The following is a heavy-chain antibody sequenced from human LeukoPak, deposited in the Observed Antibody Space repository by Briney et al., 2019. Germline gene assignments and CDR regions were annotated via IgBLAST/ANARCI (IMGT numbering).Heavy chain of an antibody. CDR3: ARDRRFGDSFDY. V-gene: IGHV3-30*19. CDR1: GFPFSDYA. J-gene: IGHJ4*02. D-gene: IGHD3-10*01. Sequence: HPGRSLRLSCTTSGFPFSDYAMHWVRQAPGKGLEWVAVISYDGSNKYYADSVKGRFTISRDNSKNTLYLQMNSLRAEDTAVYYCARDRRFGDSFDYWGQGTLVTVSS. CDR2: ISYDGSNK.